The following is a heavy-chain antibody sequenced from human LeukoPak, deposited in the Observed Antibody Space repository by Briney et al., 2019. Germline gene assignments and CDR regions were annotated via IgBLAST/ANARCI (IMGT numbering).Heavy chain of an antibody. CDR2: IYYSGST. D-gene: IGHD5-18*01. Sequence: SETLSLTSTVSVGSISSYYWSWIRQPPGKGLEWIGYIYYSGSTNYNPSLKSRVTISVDTSKNQFSLKLSSVTAADTAVYYCARGYSYGYRWFDPWGQGTLVTVSS. J-gene: IGHJ5*02. CDR3: ARGYSYGYRWFDP. CDR1: VGSISSYY. V-gene: IGHV4-59*01.